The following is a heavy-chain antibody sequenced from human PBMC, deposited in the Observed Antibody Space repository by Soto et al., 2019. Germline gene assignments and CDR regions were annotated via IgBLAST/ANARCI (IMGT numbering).Heavy chain of an antibody. CDR3: ARGPGTTTHFDY. CDR2: IYHSGST. D-gene: IGHD1-7*01. J-gene: IGHJ4*02. CDR1: GGSISSSNW. V-gene: IGHV4-4*02. Sequence: QVQLQESGPGLVKPSGTLSLTCAVSGGSISSSNWWSWVRQPPGKGLEWIGEIYHSGSTNYNPSLKSRVTISGDKSKNQFALKLSSVTAADTAVYYCARGPGTTTHFDYWGQGTLVTVSS.